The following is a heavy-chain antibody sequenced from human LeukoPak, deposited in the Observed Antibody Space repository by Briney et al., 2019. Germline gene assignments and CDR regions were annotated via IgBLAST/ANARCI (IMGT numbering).Heavy chain of an antibody. CDR2: IYHSGST. J-gene: IGHJ4*02. Sequence: SETLSLTCTVSGGSISSGGYYWSWIRQPPGKGLEWIGYIYHSGSTYYNPSLKSRVTISVDRSKNQFSLKLSSVTAADTAVYYCARVDDSYGPHPYFDYWGQGIRVTVSS. D-gene: IGHD5-18*01. V-gene: IGHV4-30-2*01. CDR1: GGSISSGGYY. CDR3: ARVDDSYGPHPYFDY.